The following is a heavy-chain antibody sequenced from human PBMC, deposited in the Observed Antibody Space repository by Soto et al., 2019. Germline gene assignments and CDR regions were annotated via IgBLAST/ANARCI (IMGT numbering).Heavy chain of an antibody. CDR3: AKTDGWFGELSSNYFDY. V-gene: IGHV3-23*01. CDR2: ISGSGGST. D-gene: IGHD3-10*01. CDR1: GFTFSSYS. J-gene: IGHJ4*02. Sequence: GGSLRLSCAASGFTFSSYSMSWVRQAPGKGPEWVSIISGSGGSTYYADAVKGRFTISRDNSKNTLYLQMSSLRDEDTAVYYCAKTDGWFGELSSNYFDYWGQGTLVTVS.